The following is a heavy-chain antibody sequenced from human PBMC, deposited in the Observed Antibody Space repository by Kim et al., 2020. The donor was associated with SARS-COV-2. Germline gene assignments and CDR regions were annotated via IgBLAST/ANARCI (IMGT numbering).Heavy chain of an antibody. CDR3: ARGTGGSYYVY. CDR2: INTGNGDT. J-gene: IGHJ4*02. V-gene: IGHV1-3*04. D-gene: IGHD3-22*01. CDR1: GYTFTDYS. Sequence: ASVKVSCKASGYTFTDYSLHWVRQAPGQSLEWMGRINTGNGDTRYSQNFQGRVTITRDTSATTAYMEVSSLRSEDTALYYCARGTGGSYYVYWGQGTLVTVSS.